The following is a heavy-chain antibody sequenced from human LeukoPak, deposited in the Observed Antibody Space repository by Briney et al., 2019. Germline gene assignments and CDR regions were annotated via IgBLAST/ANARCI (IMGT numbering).Heavy chain of an antibody. D-gene: IGHD6-19*01. CDR3: VREETYSSGWYGPDY. Sequence: GGSLRLSCAAPGITFSYYWMSWVRQAQGKGPEWVANIKQDGSEKYYVDSLKGRFTISRDDARNSLYLQMNSLRAEDTAVYYCVREETYSSGWYGPDYWGQGTLVTVSS. J-gene: IGHJ4*02. V-gene: IGHV3-7*01. CDR1: GITFSYYW. CDR2: IKQDGSEK.